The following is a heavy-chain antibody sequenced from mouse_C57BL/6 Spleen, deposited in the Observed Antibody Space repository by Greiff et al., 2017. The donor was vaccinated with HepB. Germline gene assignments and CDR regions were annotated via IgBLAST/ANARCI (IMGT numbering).Heavy chain of an antibody. D-gene: IGHD2-1*01. V-gene: IGHV1-69*01. CDR1: GYTFTSYW. J-gene: IGHJ3*01. CDR3: ARGNRFAY. CDR2: IDPSDSYT. Sequence: VQLQQSGAELVMPGASVKLSCKASGYTFTSYWMHWVKQRPGQGLEWIGEIDPSDSYTNYNQKFKGKSTLTVDKSSSTAYMQLSSLTSEDSAVYYCARGNRFAYWGQGTLVTVSA.